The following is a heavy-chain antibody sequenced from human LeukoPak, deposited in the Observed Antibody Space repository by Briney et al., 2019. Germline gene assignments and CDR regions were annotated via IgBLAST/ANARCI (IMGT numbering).Heavy chain of an antibody. CDR2: MFYSGTA. J-gene: IGHJ4*02. D-gene: IGHD5-18*01. CDR1: GGSISTSY. V-gene: IGHV4-59*12. Sequence: SETLSLTCTVSGGSISTSYWGWIRQPPGKGLEFIGFMFYSGTANYNPSLKSRVSTSLDLSKNQFSLNLTSVTAADTAIYYCARGAGESAYGYYFDYWGRGTLVTVSS. CDR3: ARGAGESAYGYYFDY.